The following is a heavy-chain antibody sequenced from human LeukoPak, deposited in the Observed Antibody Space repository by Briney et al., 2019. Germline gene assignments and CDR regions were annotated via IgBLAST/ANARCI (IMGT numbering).Heavy chain of an antibody. D-gene: IGHD3-10*01. Sequence: GALRLSCSAAGINFRDYGMHWVRPAPSKGLEWVEFVRNDGSDKYYADSVKGRFTISRDNSKNTLYLQMNSLRPEDTAVYYCAKHYYGSGSQKYYFDYWGQGTLVTVSS. CDR2: VRNDGSDK. J-gene: IGHJ4*02. CDR1: GINFRDYG. V-gene: IGHV3-30*02. CDR3: AKHYYGSGSQKYYFDY.